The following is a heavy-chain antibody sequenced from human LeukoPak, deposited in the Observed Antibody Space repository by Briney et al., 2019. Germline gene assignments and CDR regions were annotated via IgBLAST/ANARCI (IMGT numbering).Heavy chain of an antibody. V-gene: IGHV3-23*01. CDR3: AKDEMDYGGNSFDY. Sequence: GGSLRPSCAASGFTFSGYAMSWVRQAPGKGLDWVSDISGSGGSTYYADSVKGRFTISRDNSKNTLYLQMNSLRAEDTAVYYCAKDEMDYGGNSFDYWGQGTLVTVSS. CDR1: GFTFSGYA. J-gene: IGHJ4*02. CDR2: ISGSGGST. D-gene: IGHD4-23*01.